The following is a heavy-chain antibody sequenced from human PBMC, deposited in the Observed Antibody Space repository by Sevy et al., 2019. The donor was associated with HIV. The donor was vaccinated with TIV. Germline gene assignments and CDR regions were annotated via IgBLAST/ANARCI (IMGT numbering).Heavy chain of an antibody. D-gene: IGHD3-22*01. Sequence: GGSLRLSCAVSGFSFDSYGMTWVRQAPGKGLEWVSGISGSGTRTYYADSVKGRFIISRDNSKNTLYLQMNSLRSEDTANYYCGKGGGGHYDPDEIGYYFYYYNMDVWGKGTTVIVSS. V-gene: IGHV3-23*01. CDR1: GFSFDSYG. J-gene: IGHJ6*03. CDR2: ISGSGTRT. CDR3: GKGGGGHYDPDEIGYYFYYYNMDV.